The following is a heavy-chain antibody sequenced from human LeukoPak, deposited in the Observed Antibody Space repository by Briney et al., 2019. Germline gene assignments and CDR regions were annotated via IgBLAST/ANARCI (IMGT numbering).Heavy chain of an antibody. Sequence: PGGSLRLSCAASGFTFSNYGMHWVRQALGKGLEWVAFIRYDGNNKFYADSVKGRFTISRDNSKNTLYLQMNSLRAEDTAVYYCSRAGGGYSYGYYMDVWGKGTTVSIS. V-gene: IGHV3-30*02. J-gene: IGHJ6*03. CDR2: IRYDGNNK. CDR3: SRAGGGYSYGYYMDV. D-gene: IGHD5-18*01. CDR1: GFTFSNYG.